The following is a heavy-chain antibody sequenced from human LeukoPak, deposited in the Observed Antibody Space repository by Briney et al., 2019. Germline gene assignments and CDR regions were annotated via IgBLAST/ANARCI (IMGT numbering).Heavy chain of an antibody. Sequence: PGGSLRLSCAASGFTFSSYAMIWVRQAPGKGLEWVSTTSGSGGSSYYADSVKGRFTISRGNSKNTLYLQMNSLRAEDTAVYYCAKAGYSYGIPFFDYWGQGTLVTVSS. J-gene: IGHJ4*02. CDR2: TSGSGGSS. CDR1: GFTFSSYA. D-gene: IGHD5-18*01. CDR3: AKAGYSYGIPFFDY. V-gene: IGHV3-23*01.